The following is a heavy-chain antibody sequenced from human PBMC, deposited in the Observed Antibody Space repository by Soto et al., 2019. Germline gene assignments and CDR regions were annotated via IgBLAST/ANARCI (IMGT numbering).Heavy chain of an antibody. CDR3: AKALPSPAPQRIMITFGGVFDY. J-gene: IGHJ4*02. CDR1: GFTFSSYA. CDR2: ISGSGGST. Sequence: GGSLRLSCAASGFTFSSYAMSWVRQAPGKGLEWVSAISGSGGSTYYADSVKGRFTISRDNSKNTLYLQMNSLRAEDTAVYYCAKALPSPAPQRIMITFGGVFDYWGQGTLVTVSS. V-gene: IGHV3-23*01. D-gene: IGHD3-16*01.